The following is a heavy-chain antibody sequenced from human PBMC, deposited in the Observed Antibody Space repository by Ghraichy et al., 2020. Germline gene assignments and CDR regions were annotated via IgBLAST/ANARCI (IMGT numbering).Heavy chain of an antibody. CDR3: ARAAVVVHNWFDP. CDR1: GDSISSYY. CDR2: IFTTGSA. D-gene: IGHD2-15*01. J-gene: IGHJ5*02. Sequence: SETLSLTCTVSGDSISSYYWSWIRQPAGKGLEWIGRIFTTGSANYNPSLKSRITMSVDTSKNQFSLKLSSVTAADTAVYYGARAAVVVHNWFDPWGQGTLVSVSS. V-gene: IGHV4-4*07.